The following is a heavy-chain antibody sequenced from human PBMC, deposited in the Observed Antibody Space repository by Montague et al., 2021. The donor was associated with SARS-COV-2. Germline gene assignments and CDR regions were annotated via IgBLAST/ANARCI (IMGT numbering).Heavy chain of an antibody. CDR2: FYSVGST. J-gene: IGHJ3*02. V-gene: IGHV4-59*02. CDR3: ARETMTADAFDI. Sequence: SETLSLTCTVSGASVSSSDWGWIRQSPGKGLEWIGYFYSVGSTDYNPSLKSRVTISRDTSKNQFSLKVRSVTVADTAIYCCARETMTADAFDIWGQGTMVTVSS. D-gene: IGHD1-14*01. CDR1: GASVSSSD.